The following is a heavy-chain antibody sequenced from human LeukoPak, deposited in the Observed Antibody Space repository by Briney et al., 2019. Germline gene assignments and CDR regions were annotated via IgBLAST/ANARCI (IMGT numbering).Heavy chain of an antibody. J-gene: IGHJ4*02. D-gene: IGHD3-3*02. V-gene: IGHV4-59*01. CDR2: IYYSGST. CDR3: ARGGDSKHLVN. Sequence: SETLPLTCTVSGGSISSYYWSWIRQPPGKGLEWIGYIYYSGSTNYNPSLKSRVTISVDTSKNQFSLNLSSVTAADTAVYYCARGGDSKHLVNWGQGTLVTVSS. CDR1: GGSISSYY.